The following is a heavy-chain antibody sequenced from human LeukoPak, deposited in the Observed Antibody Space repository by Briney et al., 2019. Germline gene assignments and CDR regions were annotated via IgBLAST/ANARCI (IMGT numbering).Heavy chain of an antibody. CDR2: ISSSGSTI. CDR1: GFTFSSYA. Sequence: GGSLRLSCAASGFTFSSYAMSWVRQAPGKGLEWVSYISSSGSTIYYADSVKGRFTISRDNSKNTLSLQMNSLRAVDTAVYYCAKDPRRASPGSSYYYMDVWGRGTTVTVSS. J-gene: IGHJ6*03. D-gene: IGHD3-10*01. V-gene: IGHV3-23*01. CDR3: AKDPRRASPGSSYYYMDV.